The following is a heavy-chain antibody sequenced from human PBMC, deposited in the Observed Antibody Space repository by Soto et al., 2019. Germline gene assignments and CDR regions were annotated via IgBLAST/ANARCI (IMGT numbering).Heavy chain of an antibody. D-gene: IGHD3-10*01. V-gene: IGHV3-9*01. CDR3: AKGHNGGSRWFVLDS. CDR2: ISWNSGNI. Sequence: EVQLVESGGGLVPPGRSLRLSCAGSGFTFDDYALHWVRQAPGKGLEWVSGISWNSGNIDYAESVKGRFTISRDNGKNSLYLQMNSLRPEDTALYFCAKGHNGGSRWFVLDSWGQGTLVTVSS. J-gene: IGHJ4*02. CDR1: GFTFDDYA.